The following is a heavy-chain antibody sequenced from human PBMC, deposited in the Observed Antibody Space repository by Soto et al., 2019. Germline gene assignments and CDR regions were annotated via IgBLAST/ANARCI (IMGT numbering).Heavy chain of an antibody. J-gene: IGHJ4*02. CDR2: ISANNGNT. CDR1: GYTFTNYG. CDR3: ARVQSGYDFAY. Sequence: QVQLVQSGAEVKKPGASVKVSCKASGYTFTNYGINWVRQAPGQGLEWMGWISANNGNTHYAQKLQGRVTMTIDTSTSTAYMELRSLRSDDTAVYYCARVQSGYDFAYWGQGTLVTVSS. D-gene: IGHD5-12*01. V-gene: IGHV1-18*01.